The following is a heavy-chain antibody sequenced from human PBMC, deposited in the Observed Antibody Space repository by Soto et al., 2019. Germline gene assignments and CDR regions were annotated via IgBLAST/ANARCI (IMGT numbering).Heavy chain of an antibody. V-gene: IGHV4-30-2*01. CDR1: GGCISSGGYS. CDR2: IYHSGNT. D-gene: IGHD2-15*01. J-gene: IGHJ3*01. CDR3: ASNVAADDALDV. Sequence: SETLYLTCAVSGGCISSGGYSWTWIRQPPGKGLGWIGYIYHSGNTYYNPSLKSRVTISGDRSKNQFTLNMSSVTAADTAVYYCASNVAADDALDVSGQSTMLTV.